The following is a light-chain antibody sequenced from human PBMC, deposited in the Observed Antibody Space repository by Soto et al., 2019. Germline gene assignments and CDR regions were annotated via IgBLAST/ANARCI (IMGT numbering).Light chain of an antibody. V-gene: IGKV3-15*01. CDR3: QQYNNCTPIT. J-gene: IGKJ5*01. Sequence: EIVMTQSPSTLSVSPEERATLSCRASQSVSSNLAWYQQKPDQAPRLLIYGASTRATGIPARFSGSGSGTEFTLTISSLQSEDFAGYYCQQYNNCTPITFGQGRRLEIK. CDR2: GAS. CDR1: QSVSSN.